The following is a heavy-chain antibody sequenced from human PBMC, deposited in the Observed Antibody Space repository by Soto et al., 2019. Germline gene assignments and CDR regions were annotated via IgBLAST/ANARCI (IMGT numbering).Heavy chain of an antibody. CDR1: GYSFTSYW. CDR3: ARQVVVVPAADYYYYYGMDV. J-gene: IGHJ6*02. Sequence: CKGSGYSFTSYWISWVRQMPGKGLEWMGRIDPSDSYTNYSPSFQGHVTISADKSISTAYLQWSSLKASDTAMYYCARQVVVVPAADYYYYYGMDVWGQGTTVTVSS. CDR2: IDPSDSYT. V-gene: IGHV5-10-1*01. D-gene: IGHD2-2*01.